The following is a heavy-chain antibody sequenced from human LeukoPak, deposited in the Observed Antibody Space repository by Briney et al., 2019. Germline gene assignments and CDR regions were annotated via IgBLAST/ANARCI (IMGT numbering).Heavy chain of an antibody. CDR2: ISGSGGST. Sequence: GGSLKLSCAASGFTFSSYAMSWVRQAPGKGLEWVSAISGSGGSTYYADSVKGRFTISRDNSKNTLYLQMNSLRAEDTAVYYCAKVKVAATDYFDYWGQGTLVTVSS. CDR3: AKVKVAATDYFDY. CDR1: GFTFSSYA. D-gene: IGHD2-15*01. V-gene: IGHV3-23*01. J-gene: IGHJ4*02.